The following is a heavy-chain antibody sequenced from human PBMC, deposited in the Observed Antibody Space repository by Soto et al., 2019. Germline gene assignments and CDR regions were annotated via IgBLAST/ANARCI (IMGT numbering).Heavy chain of an antibody. CDR3: AILHSGSSHDAFDI. V-gene: IGHV3-21*01. J-gene: IGHJ3*02. CDR1: GFTFSSYS. CDR2: ISSSSSYI. D-gene: IGHD3-10*01. Sequence: GGSLRLSCAASGFTFSSYSMNWVRQAPGKGLEWVSSISSSSSYIYYADSVKGRFTISRDNAKNSLYLQMNSLRAEDTAVYYCAILHSGSSHDAFDIWGQGTMVTVSS.